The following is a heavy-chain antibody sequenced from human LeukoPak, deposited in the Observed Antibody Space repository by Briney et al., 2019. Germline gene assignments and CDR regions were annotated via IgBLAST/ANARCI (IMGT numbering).Heavy chain of an antibody. V-gene: IGHV4-39*01. CDR2: VYYSGST. J-gene: IGHJ4*02. CDR1: GGSISISSDY. D-gene: IGHD6-13*01. CDR3: ASFYSLILLGIGAAFDY. Sequence: SDTLSLTCTVSGGSISISSDYWRSIRQPPGKGLERIWIVYYSGSTYYNPSLKIRVTISVDTSKTQFSLKMSSVTAADPAVYYCASFYSLILLGIGAAFDYWGQGTLVTVSS.